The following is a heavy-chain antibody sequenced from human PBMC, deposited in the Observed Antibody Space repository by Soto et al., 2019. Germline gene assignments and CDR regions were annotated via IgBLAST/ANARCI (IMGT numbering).Heavy chain of an antibody. V-gene: IGHV1-69*01. CDR2: IIPIFGTA. Sequence: ASVEVCCKASGGTFGIYASSWVRQAHEQGLEWMGGIIPIFGTANYAQKFQGRVTITADESTSTAYMELSSLRSEDTAVYYCARDNRDTIFGVVNYYGMDVWGQGTTVTVSS. CDR1: GGTFGIYA. CDR3: ARDNRDTIFGVVNYYGMDV. D-gene: IGHD3-3*01. J-gene: IGHJ6*02.